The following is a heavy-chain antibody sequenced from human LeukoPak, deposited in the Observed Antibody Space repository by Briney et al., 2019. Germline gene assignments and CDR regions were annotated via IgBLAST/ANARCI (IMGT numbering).Heavy chain of an antibody. CDR3: ARALGYCTSTSCLNYNYYGMDV. CDR2: IYYSGST. J-gene: IGHJ6*02. V-gene: IGHV4-59*01. Sequence: SETLSLTCTVSGGSISSYYWSWIRQPPGKGLEWIGYIYYSGSTNCNPSLKSRVTISVDTSKNQFSLKLSSVTAADTAMYYCARALGYCTSTSCLNYNYYGMDVWGQGTTVTVSS. D-gene: IGHD2-2*01. CDR1: GGSISSYY.